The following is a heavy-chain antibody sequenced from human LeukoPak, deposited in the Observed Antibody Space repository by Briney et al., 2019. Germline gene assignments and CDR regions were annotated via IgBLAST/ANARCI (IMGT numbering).Heavy chain of an antibody. CDR1: GYSFTSYW. J-gene: IGHJ3*02. CDR2: IYPGDSDT. CDR3: ARLGSGSTGSTPTGGGFEI. Sequence: GESLKISCKGSGYSFTSYWIGWVRQMPGKGLEWMGIIYPGDSDTRYSPSFQGQVTLSADKSISTAYLQWNSLKASDTAMYYCARLGSGSTGSTPTGGGFEIWGQGTMVTVSS. D-gene: IGHD2-2*01. V-gene: IGHV5-51*01.